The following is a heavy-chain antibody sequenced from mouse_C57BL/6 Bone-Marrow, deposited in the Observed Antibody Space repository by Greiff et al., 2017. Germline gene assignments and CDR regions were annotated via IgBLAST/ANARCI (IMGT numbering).Heavy chain of an antibody. V-gene: IGHV1-61*01. CDR2: IYPSDSET. CDR1: GYTFTSYW. D-gene: IGHD1-1*01. J-gene: IGHJ2*01. CDR3: ARRDGGVVDYFDY. Sequence: QVQLKQPGAELVRPGSSVKLSCKASGYTFTSYWMDWVKQRPGQGLEWIGNIYPSDSETHYNQKFKDKATLTVDKSSSTAYMQLSSLTSEDSAVYYCARRDGGVVDYFDYWGQGTTLTVSS.